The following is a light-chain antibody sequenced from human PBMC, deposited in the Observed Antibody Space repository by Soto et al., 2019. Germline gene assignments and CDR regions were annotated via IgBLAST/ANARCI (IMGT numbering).Light chain of an antibody. CDR1: SSDVGRYNY. J-gene: IGLJ2*01. Sequence: QSALTQPPSASGSSGESVTISCTGTSSDVGRYNYVSWYQQHPGKAPKLMIYEVSKRPSGVPDRFSGSKSGNTASLTVSGLQTEDEADYYCSSYAGSNNVIFCGGTKLTVL. CDR3: SSYAGSNNVI. CDR2: EVS. V-gene: IGLV2-8*01.